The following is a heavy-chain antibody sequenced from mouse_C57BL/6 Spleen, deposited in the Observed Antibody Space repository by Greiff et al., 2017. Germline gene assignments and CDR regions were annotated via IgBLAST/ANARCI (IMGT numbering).Heavy chain of an antibody. V-gene: IGHV7-3*01. Sequence: EVQLVESGGGLVQPGGSLSLSCAASGFTFTDYYMSWVRQPPGKALEWLGFIRNKANGYTTEYSASVKCRFTISRDNSQSILYLQMNALRAEDSATYYCARSQTGSAWFAYWGQGTLVTVSA. D-gene: IGHD4-1*01. J-gene: IGHJ3*01. CDR2: IRNKANGYTT. CDR3: ARSQTGSAWFAY. CDR1: GFTFTDYY.